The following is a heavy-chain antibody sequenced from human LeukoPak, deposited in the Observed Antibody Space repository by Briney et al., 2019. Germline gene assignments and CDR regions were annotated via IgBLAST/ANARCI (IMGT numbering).Heavy chain of an antibody. V-gene: IGHV4-59*12. CDR2: IHSSGTT. Sequence: SETLPLTCTVSGDSISGYYWSWIRQPPGKGLEWIAFIHSSGTTNYNPFLKSRVSISVDTSNNQFSLNVNSVAAADTAVYYCARGGASSKWFDPWGRGTL. CDR3: ARGGASSKWFDP. D-gene: IGHD2-2*01. CDR1: GDSISGYY. J-gene: IGHJ5*02.